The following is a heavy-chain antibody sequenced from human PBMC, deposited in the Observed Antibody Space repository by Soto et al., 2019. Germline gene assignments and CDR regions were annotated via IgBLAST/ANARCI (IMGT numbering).Heavy chain of an antibody. CDR3: ARYGYYYGMDV. CDR2: IKEDGSEE. J-gene: IGHJ6*02. Sequence: EVQLVESGGGLVQPGGSLRLSCAASGFTFSEYWMSWVRQAPGKGLEWVANIKEDGSEEYYVDSVKGRFTISRDSTKNSLYLQMNSLRAEDTALYYCARYGYYYGMDVWGQGATVTVSS. CDR1: GFTFSEYW. V-gene: IGHV3-7*01. D-gene: IGHD4-17*01.